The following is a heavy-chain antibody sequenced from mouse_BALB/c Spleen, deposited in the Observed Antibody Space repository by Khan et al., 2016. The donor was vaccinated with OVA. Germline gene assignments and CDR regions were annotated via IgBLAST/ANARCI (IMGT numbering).Heavy chain of an antibody. CDR3: SRNGDYVHWYFDV. D-gene: IGHD2-13*01. V-gene: IGHV2-2*02. CDR2: IWSGGTT. J-gene: IGHJ1*01. CDR1: GFSLTSYG. Sequence: QVQLKQSGPGLVQPSQSLSITCTVSGFSLTSYGVHWVRQSPGKGLEWLGVIWSGGTTDYNAAFISRLSISKDNSQSQVFFKMNSQQANDTAIYYCSRNGDYVHWYFDVWGAGTTVTVSS.